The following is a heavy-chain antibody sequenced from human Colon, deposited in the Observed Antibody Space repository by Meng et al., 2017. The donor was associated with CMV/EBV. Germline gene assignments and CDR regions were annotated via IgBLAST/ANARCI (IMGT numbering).Heavy chain of an antibody. J-gene: IGHJ5*02. CDR2: ISAYNGNT. Sequence: ASVKVSCKASGYTFTSYGISWLRQAPGQGLEWMGWISAYNGNTNYAQKLQGRVTMTTDTSTSTAYMELRSLRSDDTAVYYCARVVVVPAAILRSWFDPWGQGTLVTVSS. CDR3: ARVVVVPAAILRSWFDP. D-gene: IGHD2-2*02. CDR1: GYTFTSYG. V-gene: IGHV1-18*01.